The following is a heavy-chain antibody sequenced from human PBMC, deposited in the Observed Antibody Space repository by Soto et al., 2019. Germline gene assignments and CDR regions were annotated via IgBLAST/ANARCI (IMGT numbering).Heavy chain of an antibody. CDR3: ARRRIYNGYDS. V-gene: IGHV2-5*02. J-gene: IGHJ4*02. Sequence: QITMKESGPTLVKPTQTLTLTCTFSGFSLDTSGVGVGWIRQAPGEAQEWLGVIYWDDDQRYSPALRNRLTITKDTSKNQVVLTMTNMNPVDAGTYYCARRRIYNGYDSWGQGTLVTVSS. CDR1: GFSLDTSGVG. CDR2: IYWDDDQ. D-gene: IGHD5-12*01.